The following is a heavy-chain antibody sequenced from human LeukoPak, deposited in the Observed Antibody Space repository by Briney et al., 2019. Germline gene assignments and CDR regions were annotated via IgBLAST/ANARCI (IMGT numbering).Heavy chain of an antibody. CDR1: GGSFSVYY. D-gene: IGHD2-15*01. CDR2: INHSGST. J-gene: IGHJ4*02. Sequence: PAETLSLTCAVYGGSFSVYYWSWIRQPPGKGLEWIGEINHSGSTKYNPSLKTRVTMSVDTAKNQFSLKMSSLTAADTAVYYCERDGGYCSGGSCYSDNWGQGTLVTVSS. V-gene: IGHV4-34*01. CDR3: ERDGGYCSGGSCYSDN.